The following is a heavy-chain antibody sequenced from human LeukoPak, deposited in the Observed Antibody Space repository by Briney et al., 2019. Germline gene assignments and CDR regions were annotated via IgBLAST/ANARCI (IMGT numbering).Heavy chain of an antibody. V-gene: IGHV3-30*14. D-gene: IGHD3-16*01. J-gene: IGHJ4*02. CDR1: GSTLSRNP. CDR2: ISHDGGNK. CDR3: ARDAYDYVWGS. Sequence: GSLGLSCAASGSTLSRNPISWVPQAPGRGLDGMAVISHDGGNKYYTDSVKGRFTISRDNSKNTLYLQMNSLRAEDTAVYYCARDAYDYVWGSWGQGTLVTVSS.